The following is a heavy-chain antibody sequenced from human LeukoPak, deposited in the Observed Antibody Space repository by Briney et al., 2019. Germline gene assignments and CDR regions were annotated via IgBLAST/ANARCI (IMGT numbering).Heavy chain of an antibody. V-gene: IGHV3-7*01. CDR3: ARSGVVVVAAYHY. J-gene: IGHJ4*02. D-gene: IGHD2-15*01. CDR1: GFTFSSHW. Sequence: PGGSLRLSCAASGFTFSSHWMSWVRQAPGKGLEWVANIKQDGSEKYYVDSVKGRFTISRDNAKNSLYLQMNSLRAEDTAVYYCARSGVVVVAAYHYWGQGTLVTVSS. CDR2: IKQDGSEK.